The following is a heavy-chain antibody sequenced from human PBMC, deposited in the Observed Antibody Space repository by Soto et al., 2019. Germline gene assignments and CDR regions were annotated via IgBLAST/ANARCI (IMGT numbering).Heavy chain of an antibody. CDR3: ASPVYYYDSSGLADAFDI. Sequence: PRESLQSSCEGAGYSFTSYCIRRMRQMPGKGLEWMGRIDPSDSYTNYSPSFQGHATISADKSISTAYLQWSSLKASDTAMYYCASPVYYYDSSGLADAFDIWGQGTMVTVS. CDR2: IDPSDSYT. D-gene: IGHD3-22*01. J-gene: IGHJ3*02. V-gene: IGHV5-10-1*01. CDR1: GYSFTSYC.